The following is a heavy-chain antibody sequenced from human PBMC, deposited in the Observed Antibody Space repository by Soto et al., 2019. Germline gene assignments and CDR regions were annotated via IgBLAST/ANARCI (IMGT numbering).Heavy chain of an antibody. CDR2: IRSKAYGGTT. CDR3: TRAELGVAVAGTPDAFDI. J-gene: IGHJ3*02. V-gene: IGHV3-49*03. Sequence: AGGSLRLSCTASGFTFGDYAMSWFRQAPGKGLEWVGFIRSKAYGGTTEYAASVKGRFTISRDDSKSIAYLQMNSLKTEDTAVYYCTRAELGVAVAGTPDAFDIWGQGTMVTVSS. CDR1: GFTFGDYA. D-gene: IGHD6-19*01.